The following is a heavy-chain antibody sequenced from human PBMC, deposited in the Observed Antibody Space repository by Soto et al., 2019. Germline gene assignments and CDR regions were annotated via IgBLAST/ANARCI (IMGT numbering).Heavy chain of an antibody. CDR3: ARYCSSTSCYEASFDY. CDR2: IWYDGSNK. D-gene: IGHD2-2*01. CDR1: GFTFSSYG. Sequence: VQLVESGGGVVQPGRSLRLSCAASGFTFSSYGMHWVRQAPGKGLEWVAVIWYDGSNKYYADSVKGRFTISRDNSKNTLYLQMNSLRAEDTAVYYCARYCSSTSCYEASFDYWGQGTLVTVSS. V-gene: IGHV3-33*01. J-gene: IGHJ4*02.